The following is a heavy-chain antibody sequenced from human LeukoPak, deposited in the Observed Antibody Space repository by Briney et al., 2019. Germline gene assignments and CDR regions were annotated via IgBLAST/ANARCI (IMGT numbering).Heavy chain of an antibody. CDR3: ALNEGYFDY. Sequence: GGSLRLSCAASGFTFSSYEMNWVRQAPGKGLMWVSRISGDGSVTTCADSVKGRFTISRDNSKNTLYLQMNSLRAEDTAVYYCALNEGYFDYWGQGTLVTVSS. D-gene: IGHD1-1*01. CDR1: GFTFSSYE. J-gene: IGHJ4*02. V-gene: IGHV3-74*03. CDR2: ISGDGSVT.